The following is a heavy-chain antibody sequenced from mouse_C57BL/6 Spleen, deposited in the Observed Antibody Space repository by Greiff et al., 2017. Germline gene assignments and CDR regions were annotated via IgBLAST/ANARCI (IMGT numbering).Heavy chain of an antibody. V-gene: IGHV1-53*01. CDR1: GYTFTSYW. J-gene: IGHJ1*03. CDR2: INPSNGGT. D-gene: IGHD2-4*01. CDR3: ARGTRLPQGYFDV. Sequence: QVHVKQPGTELVKPGASVQLSCKASGYTFTSYWMHWVKQRPGQGLEWIGNINPSNGGTNYNEKFKSKATLTVDKSSSTAYMQLSSLTSEDSAVYDCARGTRLPQGYFDVWGTGTTVTVSS.